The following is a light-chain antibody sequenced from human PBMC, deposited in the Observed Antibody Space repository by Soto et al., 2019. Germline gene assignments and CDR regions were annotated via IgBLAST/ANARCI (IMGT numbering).Light chain of an antibody. Sequence: EIVLTQSPATLSLSPGERATLSCRASQSVTSSLVWYQQKPGQSPRLLMYDASNRATDIPARFSGSGSGTDFTLTISSLETEDSAVYYCQQRSNWPPWTFGQGTKV. CDR3: QQRSNWPPWT. V-gene: IGKV3-11*01. J-gene: IGKJ1*01. CDR1: QSVTSS. CDR2: DAS.